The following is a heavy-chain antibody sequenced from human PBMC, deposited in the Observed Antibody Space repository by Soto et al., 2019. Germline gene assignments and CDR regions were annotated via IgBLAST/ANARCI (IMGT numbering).Heavy chain of an antibody. D-gene: IGHD1-26*01. J-gene: IGHJ6*02. Sequence: QVQLVQSWAEVKKPGSSVKVSCKASGGTFSSYTISWVRQAPGQGLEWMGRIIPILGIANYAQKFQGRVTITADKSTSTAYMELSSLRSEDTAVYYCASYRYSGSYSDYYYGMDVWGQGTTVTVSS. CDR1: GGTFSSYT. V-gene: IGHV1-69*02. CDR2: IIPILGIA. CDR3: ASYRYSGSYSDYYYGMDV.